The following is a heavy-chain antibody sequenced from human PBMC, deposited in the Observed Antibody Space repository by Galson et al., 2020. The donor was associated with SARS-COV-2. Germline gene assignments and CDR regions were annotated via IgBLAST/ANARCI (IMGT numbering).Heavy chain of an antibody. J-gene: IGHJ4*02. V-gene: IGHV4-59*01. CDR2: IYYSGST. Sequence: GLEWIGYIYYSGSTNYNPSLKSRVTISVDTSKNQFSLRLNSVTAADTAVYYCARAAPGRYSSSCFDSWGQGTLVTVSA. CDR3: ARAAPGRYSSSCFDS. D-gene: IGHD6-13*01.